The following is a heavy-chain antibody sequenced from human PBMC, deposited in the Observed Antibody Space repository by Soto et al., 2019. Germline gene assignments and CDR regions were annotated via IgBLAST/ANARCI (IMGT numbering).Heavy chain of an antibody. V-gene: IGHV5-51*01. Sequence: GDSLKISCKGSGDTFTTYWIVWVRQNPWKGLEWMGIIYPGDSYTRYSPSFQGQVTFSADNSIATAYLEWTSLVASDTAMYFCARVPATVLYGSEVWGQRTMVIASS. J-gene: IGHJ6*02. CDR1: GDTFTTYW. CDR2: IYPGDSYT. D-gene: IGHD2-2*01. CDR3: ARVPATVLYGSEV.